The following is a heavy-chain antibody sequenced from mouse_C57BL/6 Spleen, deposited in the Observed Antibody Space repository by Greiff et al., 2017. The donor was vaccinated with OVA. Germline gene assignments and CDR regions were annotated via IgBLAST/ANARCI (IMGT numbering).Heavy chain of an antibody. CDR2: IDPSDSET. Sequence: QVQLQQPGAELVRPGSSVKLSCKASGYTFTSYWMHWVKQRPIQGLEWIGNIDPSDSETNYNQKFKDKATLTVDKSSSTAYMQLSSLTSEDSAVYYCARHGSSSFYAMDYWGQGTSVTVSS. CDR3: ARHGSSSFYAMDY. CDR1: GYTFTSYW. J-gene: IGHJ4*01. V-gene: IGHV1-52*01. D-gene: IGHD1-1*01.